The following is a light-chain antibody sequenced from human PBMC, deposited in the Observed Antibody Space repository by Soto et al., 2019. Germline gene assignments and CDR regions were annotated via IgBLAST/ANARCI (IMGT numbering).Light chain of an antibody. CDR3: QHYNSYSEA. Sequence: DIQITQSPSTLSASVRYRVTITCRASQTISSWLAWYQQKPGKAPKLLIYKASTLKSGVPSRFSGSGSGTEFTLTISSLQPDDFATYYCQHYNSYSEAFGQGTKVDIK. J-gene: IGKJ1*01. V-gene: IGKV1-5*03. CDR1: QTISSW. CDR2: KAS.